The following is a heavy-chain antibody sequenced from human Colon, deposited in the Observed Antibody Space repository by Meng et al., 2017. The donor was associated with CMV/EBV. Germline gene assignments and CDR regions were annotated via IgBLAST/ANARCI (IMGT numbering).Heavy chain of an antibody. CDR1: GFTFSSYA. Sequence: GESLKISCAASGFTFSSYAMTWVRQSPGKGLEWVSTISGSGGSTYYADSVKGRFTISRDNSKNTLYLQMKSLRAEDTAVYYCAKRSTTQCSGGSCYASYLDYWGQGALVTVSS. CDR2: ISGSGGST. CDR3: AKRSTTQCSGGSCYASYLDY. V-gene: IGHV3-23*01. J-gene: IGHJ4*02. D-gene: IGHD2-15*01.